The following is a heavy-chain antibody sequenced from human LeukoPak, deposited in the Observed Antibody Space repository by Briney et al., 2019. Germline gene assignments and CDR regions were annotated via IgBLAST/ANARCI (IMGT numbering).Heavy chain of an antibody. D-gene: IGHD3-10*01. CDR3: ARSMVRGVILDY. J-gene: IGHJ4*02. CDR1: GGSFSGYY. Sequence: PSETLSLTCAVYGGSFSGYYWSWIRQPPGKGLEWIGEINHSGSTNYNPSLKSRVTISVDTSKNQFSLKLSSVTAADTAVYYCARSMVRGVILDYWGQGTLVTVSS. V-gene: IGHV4-34*01. CDR2: INHSGST.